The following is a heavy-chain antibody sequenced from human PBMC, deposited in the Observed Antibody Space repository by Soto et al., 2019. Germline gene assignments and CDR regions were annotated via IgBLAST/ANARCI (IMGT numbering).Heavy chain of an antibody. D-gene: IGHD2-2*01. V-gene: IGHV3-23*01. J-gene: IGHJ6*02. CDR2: IGGSGGST. CDR3: AKDIVVVPAAAYAAYYYYGMDV. Sequence: GGSLRLSCAASGFTFSSYAMSWVRQAPGKGLEWVSTIGGSGGSTYYADSVKGRFTISRDNSKNTLYLQMNSLRAEDTAVYYCAKDIVVVPAAAYAAYYYYGMDVWGQGTTVTVSS. CDR1: GFTFSSYA.